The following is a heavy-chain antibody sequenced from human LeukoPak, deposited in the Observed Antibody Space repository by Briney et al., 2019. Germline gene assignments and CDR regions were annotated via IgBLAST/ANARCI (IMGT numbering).Heavy chain of an antibody. Sequence: ASVKVSCKSSGYTFTDYYMHWGRQAPGQGLEWMGWINPNSGGTNFAQKFPGRVTMTMDTSISTAYMELSRLRSDDRAVHYCTRDPPEYSSSWDDYWGQGTRVTVSS. CDR3: TRDPPEYSSSWDDY. CDR1: GYTFTDYY. CDR2: INPNSGGT. D-gene: IGHD6-13*01. J-gene: IGHJ4*02. V-gene: IGHV1-2*02.